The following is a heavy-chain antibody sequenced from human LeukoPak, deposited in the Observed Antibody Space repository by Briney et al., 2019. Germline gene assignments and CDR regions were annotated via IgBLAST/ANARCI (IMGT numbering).Heavy chain of an antibody. Sequence: PGGSLRLSCAASGFSFSSFSMNWVRQAPGKGLEWVSYISGGSSFTYYVDSVKGRFTISRDNAKNSLYLQMNSPRAEDTAVYYCARDLGYSSGPNYWGQGTLVTVSS. CDR2: ISGGSSFT. J-gene: IGHJ4*02. V-gene: IGHV3-21*01. D-gene: IGHD6-19*01. CDR3: ARDLGYSSGPNY. CDR1: GFSFSSFS.